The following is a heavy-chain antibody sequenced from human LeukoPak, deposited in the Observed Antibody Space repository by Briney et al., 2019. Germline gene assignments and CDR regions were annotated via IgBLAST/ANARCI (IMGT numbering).Heavy chain of an antibody. Sequence: GGSLRLSCEASGFTFSNHAMSWVRQAPGKGPEWVSAISSSGGNTYYADSVRGRFTISRDSSKNTLYLQMNSLTAEDTAIYYCARDSWFSYWGQGTLVTVSS. CDR1: GFTFSNHA. CDR2: ISSSGGNT. D-gene: IGHD3-9*01. J-gene: IGHJ4*02. V-gene: IGHV3-23*01. CDR3: ARDSWFSY.